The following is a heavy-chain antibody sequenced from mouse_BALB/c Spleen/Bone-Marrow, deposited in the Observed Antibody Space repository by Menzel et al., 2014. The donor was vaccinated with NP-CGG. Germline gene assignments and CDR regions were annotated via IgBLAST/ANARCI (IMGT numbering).Heavy chain of an antibody. CDR1: GFTFSSYT. J-gene: IGHJ2*01. V-gene: IGHV5-12-2*01. Sequence: EVKLMESGGGLVQPGGSLKPSCAASGFTFSSYTMSWVRQTPEKRLEWVAYISNGGGSTYYPDTVKGRFTISRDNAKNTLYLQMSSLKSEDTAMYYCARLITTYFDYWGQGTTLAVSS. CDR3: ARLITTYFDY. CDR2: ISNGGGST. D-gene: IGHD1-1*01.